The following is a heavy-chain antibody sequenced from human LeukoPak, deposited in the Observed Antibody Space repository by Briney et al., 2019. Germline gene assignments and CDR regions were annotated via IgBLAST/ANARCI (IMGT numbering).Heavy chain of an antibody. Sequence: GGSLRLSCAASGXTFSSYAMSWVRQAPGKGLEWVSVISNSGGSTFYADSVKGRFTISRDNSKNTLYLQMNSLRAEDTAVYYCAKRASGSGTSLYYFDYWGQGTLVTVSS. CDR1: GXTFSSYA. D-gene: IGHD3-10*01. CDR2: ISNSGGST. CDR3: AKRASGSGTSLYYFDY. V-gene: IGHV3-23*01. J-gene: IGHJ4*02.